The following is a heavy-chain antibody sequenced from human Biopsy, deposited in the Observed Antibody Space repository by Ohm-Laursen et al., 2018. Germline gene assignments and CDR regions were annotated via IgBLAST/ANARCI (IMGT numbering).Heavy chain of an antibody. D-gene: IGHD5-12*01. Sequence: GSLRLSCAASGFTFSRYAMSWVRQAPGKGLEWVPGISGRTSGTYYADSVKGRFTISRDNSKNTLYLQMSSLRAEDTALYYCAKCMTYSGDGIDYWGQGTLVTVSS. V-gene: IGHV3-23*01. CDR1: GFTFSRYA. J-gene: IGHJ4*02. CDR3: AKCMTYSGDGIDY. CDR2: ISGRTSGT.